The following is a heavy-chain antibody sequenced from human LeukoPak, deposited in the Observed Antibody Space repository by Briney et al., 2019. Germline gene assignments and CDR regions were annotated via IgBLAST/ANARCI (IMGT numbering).Heavy chain of an antibody. Sequence: GGSLRLSCAASGFTFSSYGMHWVRQAPGKGLEWVAVISYDGSNKYYADSVKGRFTISRDNSKITLYLQMNSLRAEDTAVYYCAKDLYAYSNYHYGMDVWGQGTTVTVSS. J-gene: IGHJ6*02. CDR3: AKDLYAYSNYHYGMDV. D-gene: IGHD4-11*01. CDR2: ISYDGSNK. V-gene: IGHV3-30*18. CDR1: GFTFSSYG.